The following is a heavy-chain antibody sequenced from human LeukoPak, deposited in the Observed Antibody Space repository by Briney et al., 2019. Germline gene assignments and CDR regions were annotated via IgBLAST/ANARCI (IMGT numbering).Heavy chain of an antibody. D-gene: IGHD3-22*01. CDR3: ATHYDSSGYHFVY. Sequence: GGSLRLSCAASGFTFSSYAMSWVRQAPGKGLEWVSAISGSGGSTYYADSVKGRFTISRDNSKNTLYLQMNSLRAEDTAVYYCATHYDSSGYHFVYWGQGTLVTVSS. V-gene: IGHV3-23*01. J-gene: IGHJ4*02. CDR2: ISGSGGST. CDR1: GFTFSSYA.